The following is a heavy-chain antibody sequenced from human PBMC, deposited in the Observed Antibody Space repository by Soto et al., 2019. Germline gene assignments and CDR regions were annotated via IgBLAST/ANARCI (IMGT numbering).Heavy chain of an antibody. CDR1: GYTFTSYG. J-gene: IGHJ6*02. D-gene: IGHD4-17*01. Sequence: QVQLVQSGAEVKKPGASVKVSCKASGYTFTSYGISWVRQAPGQGLEWMGWISAYNGNTNYAQKLQGRVTMTTDTSTSTAYMELRSLRSDDTAVYYCARELAPTLREGYYYYGMDVWGQGTTVTVSS. CDR2: ISAYNGNT. CDR3: ARELAPTLREGYYYYGMDV. V-gene: IGHV1-18*04.